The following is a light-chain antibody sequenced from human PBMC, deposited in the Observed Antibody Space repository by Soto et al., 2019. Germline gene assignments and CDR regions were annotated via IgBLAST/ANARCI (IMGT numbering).Light chain of an antibody. J-gene: IGKJ4*01. CDR1: QSVSSN. Sequence: EIVMTQSPATLSVSPGERATLSCRASQSVSSNLAWYQQKPGQAPRLLIYAASSRATGIPDRFSGGGSGTDFTLTISSLQPEDFATYYCQKSYTTVTFGGGTKVDIK. CDR3: QKSYTTVT. CDR2: AAS. V-gene: IGKV3D-15*01.